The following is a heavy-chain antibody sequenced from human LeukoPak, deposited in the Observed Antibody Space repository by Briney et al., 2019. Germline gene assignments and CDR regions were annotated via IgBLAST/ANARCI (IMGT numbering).Heavy chain of an antibody. CDR3: ARDRTGAS. D-gene: IGHD1-1*01. CDR2: IEQDGSEK. J-gene: IGHJ4*02. V-gene: IGHV3-7*01. CDR1: GFTFSSYW. Sequence: GGSLRLSCAASGFTFSSYWMGWVRQPPGKGLQWVANIEQDGSEKNYVDSVKGRFTISRDNAKDSLYLQMNSLRVEDTAVYYCARDRTGASWGQGTLVTVSS.